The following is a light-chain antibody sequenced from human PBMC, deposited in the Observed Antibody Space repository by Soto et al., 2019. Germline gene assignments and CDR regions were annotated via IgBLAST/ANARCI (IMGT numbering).Light chain of an antibody. CDR2: DVT. V-gene: IGLV2-14*01. Sequence: QSALTQPASVSGSPGQSIAISCTGTSSDGGGYNYVSWYQQHPGKAPKLIIYDVTNRPSGVSDRFSGSKSGNTASLTISGLQAEDEADYYCSSFTSSSPYVFGSGTKLTVL. CDR3: SSFTSSSPYV. J-gene: IGLJ1*01. CDR1: SSDGGGYNY.